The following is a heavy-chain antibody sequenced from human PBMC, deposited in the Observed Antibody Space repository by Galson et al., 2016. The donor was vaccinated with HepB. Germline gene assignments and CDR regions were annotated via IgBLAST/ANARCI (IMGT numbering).Heavy chain of an antibody. Sequence: SLRLSCAVSGFTFSNYAMPWVRQAPGKGLEWVSVITNSAGTKYYAASVKGRFTISRDNSNNTLDLQMNSLRAEYTALYYCAKGRGMVCSGTHYDVDYWGQGNLVTVSS. CDR3: AKGRGMVCSGTHYDVDY. J-gene: IGHJ4*02. D-gene: IGHD3-10*02. CDR2: ITNSAGTK. V-gene: IGHV3-23*01. CDR1: GFTFSNYA.